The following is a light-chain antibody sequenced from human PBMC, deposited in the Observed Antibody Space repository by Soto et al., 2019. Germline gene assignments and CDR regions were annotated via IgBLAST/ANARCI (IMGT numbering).Light chain of an antibody. V-gene: IGKV3-15*01. CDR2: GAS. CDR1: QSVSNN. Sequence: ELVMTQSPVTLSVSPGERATLSCRASQSVSNNFAWYQQKPGQAPSLLIYGASTRATGIPARFSGSGSGTEFTLTISSLQSEDFAVYYCQRYNNWPPFTFGQGTRLEIK. J-gene: IGKJ5*01. CDR3: QRYNNWPPFT.